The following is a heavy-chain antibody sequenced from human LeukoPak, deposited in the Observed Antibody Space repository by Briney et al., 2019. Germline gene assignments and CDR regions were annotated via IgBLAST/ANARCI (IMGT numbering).Heavy chain of an antibody. Sequence: PGGSLGLSCAASGFTFSGSAIHWVRQASGKGLEWVGRIRSKAYNYATAYAASVKGRFTISRDDSKNTAYLQMNSLKTEDTAVYYCILSGTGDYCYGLDVWGQGTTVTVSS. CDR3: ILSGTGDYCYGLDV. CDR2: IRSKAYNYAT. CDR1: GFTFSGSA. V-gene: IGHV3-73*01. J-gene: IGHJ6*02. D-gene: IGHD3-10*01.